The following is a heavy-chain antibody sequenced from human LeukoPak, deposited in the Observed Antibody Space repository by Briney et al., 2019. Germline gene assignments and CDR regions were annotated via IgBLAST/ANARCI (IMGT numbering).Heavy chain of an antibody. J-gene: IGHJ5*02. D-gene: IGHD3-10*01. CDR3: ARDSGTTGEVKFDP. Sequence: SETLSLTCAVSNGSISNYYWSWIRLTPGKGLEWIGYISYSGTTNYNPSLKSRVTMSIDTSNNQFSLRLRFVTAADTAVYYCARDSGTTGEVKFDPWGQGTLVTVSS. CDR2: ISYSGTT. CDR1: NGSISNYY. V-gene: IGHV4-59*12.